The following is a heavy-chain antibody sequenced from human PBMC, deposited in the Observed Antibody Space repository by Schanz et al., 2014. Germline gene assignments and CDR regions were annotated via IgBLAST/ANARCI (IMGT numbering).Heavy chain of an antibody. V-gene: IGHV4-30-2*01. CDR2: IYYSGST. J-gene: IGHJ6*02. CDR3: AREDRYYHGLDV. CDR1: GGSISSGGYS. Sequence: QVQLQESGPGLVKASETLSLTCTVSGGSISSGGYSWNWIRQPPGRGLEWIGCIYYSGSTYYNPSLKTRVTISIDRSKDQFSLSLNSVTAADTAVYYCAREDRYYHGLDVWGQGTTVTVS.